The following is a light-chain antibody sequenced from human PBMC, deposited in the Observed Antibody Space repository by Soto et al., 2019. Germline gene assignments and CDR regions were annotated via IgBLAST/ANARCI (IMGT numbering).Light chain of an antibody. CDR2: WAS. V-gene: IGKV4-1*01. J-gene: IGKJ2*01. CDR1: QSVLYSSNKKNY. CDR3: QQYYTTPPYT. Sequence: DIVMTQSPDSLAVSLGERATINCKSSQSVLYSSNKKNYLAWYQQKPGQPPKLLIYWASTRESGIPDRFSGGGSGTDFTLTISSLQAEDVAVYYCQQYYTTPPYTFGQGTKLEIK.